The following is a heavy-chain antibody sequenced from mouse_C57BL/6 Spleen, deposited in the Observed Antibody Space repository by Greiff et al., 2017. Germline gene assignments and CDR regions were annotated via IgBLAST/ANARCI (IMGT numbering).Heavy chain of an antibody. D-gene: IGHD4-1*01. CDR2: ISSGSSNI. CDR1: GFTFSDYG. CDR3: ASGNWGVGCYLDY. Sequence: EVQLVESGGGLVKPGGSLKLSCAASGFTFSDYGMRWVRQAPEQGLEWVAYISSGSSNIYYAETVKGRVTISRDNAKNTPFLQMTSLRAEDTAMYYCASGNWGVGCYLDYWGQGTTLTVSS. V-gene: IGHV5-17*01. J-gene: IGHJ2*01.